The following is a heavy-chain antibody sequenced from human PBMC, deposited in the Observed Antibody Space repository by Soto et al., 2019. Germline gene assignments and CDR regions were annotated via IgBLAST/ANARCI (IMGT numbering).Heavy chain of an antibody. V-gene: IGHV3-33*01. J-gene: IGHJ4*02. CDR1: GFPFSSYG. CDR2: IWYDGSNK. CDR3: ARSGG. Sequence: QVQLVESGGGVVQPGRSLRLSCAASGFPFSSYGMHWVRQAPGKGLEWVAVIWYDGSNKYYVDSVKGRFTISRDNSKNMLYLQMNSLRAEDTAVYYCARSGGWGQGTLVTVSS. D-gene: IGHD6-19*01.